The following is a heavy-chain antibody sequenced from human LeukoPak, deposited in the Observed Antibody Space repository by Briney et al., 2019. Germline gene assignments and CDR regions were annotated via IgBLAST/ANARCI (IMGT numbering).Heavy chain of an antibody. J-gene: IGHJ4*02. Sequence: SETLSLTCTVSGGSMNNYYWSWIRQPPGKGLEWIAYAYHTGHTHYNPSLKSRVTISLDTSKSQVSLKVNSVTAADTAVYYCARHLFSAPFDYWGQGTLVTVSS. V-gene: IGHV4-59*08. D-gene: IGHD3-10*02. CDR1: GGSMNNYY. CDR2: AYHTGHT. CDR3: ARHLFSAPFDY.